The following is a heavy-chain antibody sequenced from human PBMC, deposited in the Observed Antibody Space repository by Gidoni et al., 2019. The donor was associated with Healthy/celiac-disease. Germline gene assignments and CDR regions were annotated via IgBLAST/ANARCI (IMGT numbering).Heavy chain of an antibody. D-gene: IGHD2-15*01. CDR1: GFTFSSSG. CDR2: ISYDGSNK. CDR3: AKDLGDIVVVVAATTDYYYGMDV. V-gene: IGHV3-30*18. Sequence: QVQLVESGGGVVQPGRSLRLSCAASGFTFSSSGMHWVRQAPGKGLEWVAVISYDGSNKYYADSVKGRFTISRDNSKNTLYLQMNSLRAEDTAVYYCAKDLGDIVVVVAATTDYYYGMDVWSQGTTVTVSS. J-gene: IGHJ6*02.